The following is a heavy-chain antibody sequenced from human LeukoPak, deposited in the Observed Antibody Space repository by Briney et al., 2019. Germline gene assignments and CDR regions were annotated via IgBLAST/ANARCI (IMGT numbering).Heavy chain of an antibody. CDR3: VRDYYDSSGGYWYFDL. CDR1: GGSISSYY. D-gene: IGHD3-22*01. V-gene: IGHV4-59*12. Sequence: SETLSLTCTVSGGSISSYYWSWIRQPPGTGLEWIGNIYYSGSTYFNPSLKSRLTISVDTSRNQFSLRLSSVTAADTAVYYCVRDYYDSSGGYWYFDLWGRGTLVTVSS. J-gene: IGHJ2*01. CDR2: IYYSGST.